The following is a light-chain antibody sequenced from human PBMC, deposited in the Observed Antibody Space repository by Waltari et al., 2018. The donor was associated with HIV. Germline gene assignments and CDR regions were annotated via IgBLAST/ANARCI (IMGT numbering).Light chain of an antibody. J-gene: IGKJ1*01. CDR3: QQRGNWPWT. Sequence: TVLTQSPGILSLPPGERATLSCRASQSVSTYLAWYHQKPGQAPRFLIYNASNRSTGIPDRFSGSGSGTDFTLTISSLEPEDFAVYYCQQRGNWPWTFGQGAKVEIK. CDR2: NAS. CDR1: QSVSTY. V-gene: IGKV3-11*01.